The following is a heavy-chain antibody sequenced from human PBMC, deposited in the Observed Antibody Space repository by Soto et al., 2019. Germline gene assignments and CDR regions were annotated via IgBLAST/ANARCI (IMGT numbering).Heavy chain of an antibody. CDR2: IYFRGST. V-gene: IGHV4-59*08. CDR3: ARHRSSGFDF. Sequence: SETLSLTCTVSGGSISSYYWSWIRQPPGKGLEWIGYIYFRGSTNYNPSLKSRVTISVDSSRNQFSLRVSSVTAADTAVYYCARHRSSGFDFWGQGTLVTVSS. CDR1: GGSISSYY. J-gene: IGHJ4*02. D-gene: IGHD1-26*01.